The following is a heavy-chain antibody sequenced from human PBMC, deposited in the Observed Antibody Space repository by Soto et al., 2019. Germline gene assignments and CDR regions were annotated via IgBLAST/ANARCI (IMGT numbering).Heavy chain of an antibody. V-gene: IGHV1-18*04. J-gene: IGHJ5*02. CDR2: IGSYSGDT. D-gene: IGHD3-10*01. Sequence: QVHLVQSGAEVREPGTSVKVSCQTSGYTFVNYGISWVRQVPGQGLEWLGWIGSYSGDTNFAQSLQGRINLTADSSTSSAYMELRSLSSDDTAVYFCARDQCYFGSRGACHWFDAWGQGTRVTVSS. CDR3: ARDQCYFGSRGACHWFDA. CDR1: GYTFVNYG.